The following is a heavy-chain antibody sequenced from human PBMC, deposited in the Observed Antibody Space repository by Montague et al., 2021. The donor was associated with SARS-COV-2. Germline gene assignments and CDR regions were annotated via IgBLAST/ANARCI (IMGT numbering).Heavy chain of an antibody. CDR2: ISASAIKT. CDR1: GFTFSTYG. D-gene: IGHD3-10*01. CDR3: LNYHGSGSYGDF. J-gene: IGHJ4*02. V-gene: IGHV3-23*01. Sequence: FLRLSFSASGFTFSTYGVTWVRQPPGKGLEWVSSISASAIKTHYPDSVKGRFTISRDKSKNTLYLQMSSLRAEDTAVYFCLNYHGSGSYGDFWGQGTLVTVSS.